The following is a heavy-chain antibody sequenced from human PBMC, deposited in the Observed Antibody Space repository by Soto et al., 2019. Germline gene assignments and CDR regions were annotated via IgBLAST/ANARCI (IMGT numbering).Heavy chain of an antibody. J-gene: IGHJ5*02. CDR3: AKARVAGTNWFDP. D-gene: IGHD6-19*01. Sequence: EVQLVESGGGLVQPGRSLRLSCAASGFTFDDYAVHWVRQAPGKGLEWVSGISWNSGSIGYADSVKGRFTISRDNAKNSLYLQMNSLRAEDTALYYCAKARVAGTNWFDPWGQGTLVTVSS. CDR1: GFTFDDYA. CDR2: ISWNSGSI. V-gene: IGHV3-9*01.